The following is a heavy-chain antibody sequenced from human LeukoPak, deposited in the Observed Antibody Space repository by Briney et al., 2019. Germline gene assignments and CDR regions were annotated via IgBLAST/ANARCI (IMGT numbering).Heavy chain of an antibody. D-gene: IGHD3-10*01. V-gene: IGHV4-39*07. CDR1: GGSISSSSYY. CDR2: IHYSGSP. Sequence: PSETLSLTCTVSGGSISSSSYYWGWIRQPPGKGLERIGTIHYSGSPYYNPSLKSRVTISVDTSKNQFSLKLSSVTAADTAVYYCARGRITMVRGGYYYYYYMDVWGKGTTVTVSS. CDR3: ARGRITMVRGGYYYYYYMDV. J-gene: IGHJ6*03.